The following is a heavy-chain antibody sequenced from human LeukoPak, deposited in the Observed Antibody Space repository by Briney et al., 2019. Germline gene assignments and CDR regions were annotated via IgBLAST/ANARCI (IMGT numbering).Heavy chain of an antibody. CDR1: GFIFSDYY. D-gene: IGHD5-18*01. CDR2: VSSSGITM. J-gene: IGHJ6*02. CDR3: AREFVDRGFRYGYDYYYGMDV. V-gene: IGHV3-11*01. Sequence: GGSLRLSCAASGFIFSDYYMTWIRQAPGKGLEWVSYVSSSGITMYYADSVKGRFTISRDNAKNSVHLQMNSLRDEDTAVYYCAREFVDRGFRYGYDYYYGMDVWGQGTTVTVSS.